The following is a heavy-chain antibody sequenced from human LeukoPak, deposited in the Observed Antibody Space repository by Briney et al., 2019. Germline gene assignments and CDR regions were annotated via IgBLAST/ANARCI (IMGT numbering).Heavy chain of an antibody. J-gene: IGHJ4*02. CDR3: ATDPHAKYFDY. CDR1: GFTFSTYA. CDR2: MSGSTGDT. V-gene: IGHV3-23*01. Sequence: GGSLRLSCAASGFTFSTYAMSWVRQAPGKGLEWVSTMSGSTGDTYYADSVKSRFTISRDNSKNTLYLQMNSLRAEDTAVYYCATDPHAKYFDYWGQGTLVTVSS.